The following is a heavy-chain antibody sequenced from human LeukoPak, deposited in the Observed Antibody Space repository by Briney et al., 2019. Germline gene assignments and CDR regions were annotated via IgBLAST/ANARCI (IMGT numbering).Heavy chain of an antibody. J-gene: IGHJ4*02. V-gene: IGHV3-53*01. CDR2: IYSGGNT. CDR3: TRTYYYETSGYLRAPFDY. Sequence: PGGSLRLSCAASGFTVSSNYMSWVRQAPGKGLEWVSVIYSGGNTYYADSVKGRFTISRDNSKNTLYLQMNSLRAEDTAVYYCTRTYYYETSGYLRAPFDYWGQGTRVTVSS. CDR1: GFTVSSNY. D-gene: IGHD3-22*01.